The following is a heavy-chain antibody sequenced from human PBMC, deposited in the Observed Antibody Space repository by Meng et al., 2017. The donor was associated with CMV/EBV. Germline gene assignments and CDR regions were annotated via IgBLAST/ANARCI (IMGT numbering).Heavy chain of an antibody. J-gene: IGHJ6*02. D-gene: IGHD3-3*01. CDR1: GGTFSSYA. V-gene: IGHV1-69*05. CDR3: ARDIIGSGTYYYYGMDV. Sequence: SVKVFCKASGGTFSSYAISWVRQAPGQGLEWMGGIIPIFGTANYAQKFQGRVTITTDESTSTAYMELSSLRSEDTAVYYCARDIIGSGTYYYYGMDVWGQGTTVTVSS. CDR2: IIPIFGTA.